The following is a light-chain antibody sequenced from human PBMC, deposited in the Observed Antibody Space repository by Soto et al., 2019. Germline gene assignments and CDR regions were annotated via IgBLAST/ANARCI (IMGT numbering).Light chain of an antibody. Sequence: EIVMTQSPATLSVSPGERATLSCRASQSVGSTLAWYQQKPGQAPRLLLYGASTRATSISARFSGSGSATDFTLTISSLQSEDFAVYYCQQYNQWPITFGQGTRLEIK. CDR1: QSVGST. V-gene: IGKV3-15*01. J-gene: IGKJ5*01. CDR3: QQYNQWPIT. CDR2: GAS.